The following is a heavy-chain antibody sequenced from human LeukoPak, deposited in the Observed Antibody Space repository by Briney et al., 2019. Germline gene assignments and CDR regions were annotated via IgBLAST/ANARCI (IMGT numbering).Heavy chain of an antibody. V-gene: IGHV1-69*05. CDR3: ARGNEYSSSPRYYYYYYYMDV. D-gene: IGHD6-6*01. CDR2: IIPIFGTA. CDR1: GGTFSSYA. Sequence: SVKVSCKASGGTFSSYAISWVRQAPGQGLEWMGGIIPIFGTANYAQKFQGRVTITTDKSTSTAYMELSSLRSEDTAVYYCARGNEYSSSPRYYYYYYYMDVWGKGTTVTVSS. J-gene: IGHJ6*03.